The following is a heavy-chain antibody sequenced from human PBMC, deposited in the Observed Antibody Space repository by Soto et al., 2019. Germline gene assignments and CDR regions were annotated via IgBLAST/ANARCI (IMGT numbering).Heavy chain of an antibody. Sequence: SETLSLTCTVSGGSVRSSGYYWAWIRQPPGKGLEWIGSLYSSGKTYRNPSLKSRVTMSDDTSKNQFSLKLSSVTAADTAVYYCAREGSDYYDSSGLAYWGQGTLVTVSS. CDR1: GGSVRSSGYY. J-gene: IGHJ4*02. D-gene: IGHD3-22*01. CDR3: AREGSDYYDSSGLAY. V-gene: IGHV4-39*07. CDR2: LYSSGKT.